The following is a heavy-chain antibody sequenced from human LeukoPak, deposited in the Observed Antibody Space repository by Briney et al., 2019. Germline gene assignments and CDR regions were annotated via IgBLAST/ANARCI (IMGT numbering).Heavy chain of an antibody. Sequence: SETLSLTCTVSVGSISSSSDYWGWSRQPRGKGLEWNGSIYYSGSTYYNPSLKSRVTISADTSKNQLSLKRSSVTAADTAVYYCARGRRWLLPNWFDPWGQGTLVTVSS. V-gene: IGHV4-39*07. J-gene: IGHJ5*02. D-gene: IGHD3-22*01. CDR1: VGSISSSSDY. CDR2: IYYSGST. CDR3: ARGRRWLLPNWFDP.